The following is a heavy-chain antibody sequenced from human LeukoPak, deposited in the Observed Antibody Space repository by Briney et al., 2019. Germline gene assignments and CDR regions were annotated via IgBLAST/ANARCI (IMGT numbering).Heavy chain of an antibody. J-gene: IGHJ4*02. Sequence: PSGTLSLTCAVSGGSISSGGYSWSWIRQPPGKGLEWIGYIYHSGSSYYNPSLNSRVTISLDRSKKQFSLKVSSVTAADTAVYYCARENGDYFDYWGQGTLVTVSS. D-gene: IGHD4-17*01. CDR1: GGSISSGGYS. CDR3: ARENGDYFDY. V-gene: IGHV4-30-2*01. CDR2: IYHSGSS.